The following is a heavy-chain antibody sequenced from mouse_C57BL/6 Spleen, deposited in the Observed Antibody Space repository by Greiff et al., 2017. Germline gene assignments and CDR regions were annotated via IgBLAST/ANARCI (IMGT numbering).Heavy chain of an antibody. CDR2: IYPGDGDT. Sequence: VQLQQSGAELVKPGASVKISCTASGYAFSSYWMHWVKQRPGQGLEWIGQIYPGDGDTNYNGKFKGKATLTADKSSSTAYMQLSSLTSEDSAVYFCACSDEYDPFGCWGQGTLVTVSA. J-gene: IGHJ3*02. CDR1: GYAFSSYW. CDR3: ACSDEYDPFGC. V-gene: IGHV1-80*01. D-gene: IGHD2-4*01.